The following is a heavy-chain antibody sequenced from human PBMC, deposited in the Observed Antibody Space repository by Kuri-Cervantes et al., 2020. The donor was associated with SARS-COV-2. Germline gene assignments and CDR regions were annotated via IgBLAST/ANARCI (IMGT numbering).Heavy chain of an antibody. CDR2: INPSRDST. CDR3: AREGPQGGHDAFDI. CDR1: GDTFTRYY. J-gene: IGHJ3*02. V-gene: IGHV1-46*01. Sequence: ASVKVSCKASGDTFTRYYMHWVRQAPGQGLEWMGIINPSRDSTSYAQKFQGRVTITADESTSTAYMELSSLRSEDTAVYYCAREGPQGGHDAFDILGRGTMVTVSS.